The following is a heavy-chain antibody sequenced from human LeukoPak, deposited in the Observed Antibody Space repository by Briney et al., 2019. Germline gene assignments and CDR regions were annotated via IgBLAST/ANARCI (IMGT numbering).Heavy chain of an antibody. D-gene: IGHD2-21*02. V-gene: IGHV4-39*07. J-gene: IGHJ4*02. CDR1: GGSISSSSYY. Sequence: SETLSLTCTVSGGSISSSSYYWGWIRQPPGKGLEWIGSIYYSGSTYYNPSLKSRVTISVDTSKNQFSLKLSSVTAADTAVYYCARLGVVVTATRPNYFDYWGQGTLVTVSS. CDR3: ARLGVVVTATRPNYFDY. CDR2: IYYSGST.